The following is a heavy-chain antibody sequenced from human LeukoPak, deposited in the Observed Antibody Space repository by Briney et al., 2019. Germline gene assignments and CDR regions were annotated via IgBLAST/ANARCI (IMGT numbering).Heavy chain of an antibody. CDR1: GYTFTADY. J-gene: IGHJ4*02. V-gene: IGHV1-2*02. CDR3: ARDRGDSTFDY. D-gene: IGHD2/OR15-2a*01. CDR2: MNPNGGGT. Sequence: ASVKVSCKASGYTFTADYMHWVRQAPGQGLEWLGWMNPNGGGTNYAQKFQGRVTMTRDKSMSTAYLELSRLRSDDTAVYYCARDRGDSTFDYWAQGPLVSVSS.